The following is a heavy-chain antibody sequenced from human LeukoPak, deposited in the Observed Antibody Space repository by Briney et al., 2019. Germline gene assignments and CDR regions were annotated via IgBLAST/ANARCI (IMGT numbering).Heavy chain of an antibody. CDR3: ARDPYDILTDPYFDY. J-gene: IGHJ4*02. V-gene: IGHV3-74*01. Sequence: PGGSLRLSCAASGFTFSRYWMHWVRQAPGKGLLWVSRINSDGSSTSYADSVKGRFIISRDNAKNTLYLQMNSLRAEDTAVYYCARDPYDILTDPYFDYWGQGTLVTVSS. D-gene: IGHD3-9*01. CDR1: GFTFSRYW. CDR2: INSDGSST.